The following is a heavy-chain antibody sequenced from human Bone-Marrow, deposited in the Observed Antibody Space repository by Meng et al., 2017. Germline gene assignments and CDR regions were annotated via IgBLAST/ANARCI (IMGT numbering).Heavy chain of an antibody. Sequence: AGSLRLSCTVSGGSISSYYWSWIRQPAGKGLEWIGRIYTSGSTNYNPSLKSRVTMSVDTSKNQFSLKLSSVTAADTAVYYCARAFRGRWLQLALLYYYYGMDVWGQGTMVTVSS. V-gene: IGHV4-4*07. CDR1: GGSISSYY. CDR3: ARAFRGRWLQLALLYYYYGMDV. D-gene: IGHD5-24*01. CDR2: IYTSGST. J-gene: IGHJ6*02.